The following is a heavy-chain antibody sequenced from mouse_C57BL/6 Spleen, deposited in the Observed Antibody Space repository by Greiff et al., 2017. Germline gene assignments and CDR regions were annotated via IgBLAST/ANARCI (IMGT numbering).Heavy chain of an antibody. Sequence: QVQLQQPGAELVKPGASVKMSCKASGYTFTSYWITWVKQRPGQGLDWIGDIYPGSGSTNYNETFKSKATLTVDTSASTAYMQISSLTSEDSAVYYCARGADYYAMDYWGQGTSVTVSS. J-gene: IGHJ4*01. CDR2: IYPGSGST. CDR3: ARGADYYAMDY. V-gene: IGHV1-55*01. CDR1: GYTFTSYW.